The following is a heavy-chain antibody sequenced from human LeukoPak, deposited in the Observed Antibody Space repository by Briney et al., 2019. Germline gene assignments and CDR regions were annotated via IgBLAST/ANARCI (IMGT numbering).Heavy chain of an antibody. CDR2: ISDDGRNK. J-gene: IGHJ4*02. D-gene: IGHD4-17*01. V-gene: IGHV3-30*18. CDR3: AKRPSDYGDYVTYFDY. CDR1: GFSFIGYG. Sequence: GGSLGLPWAASGFSFIGYGMRWVRQAPGKGPEWAGDISDDGRNKKYADSVKGRFTISRDNSQDTLYLQMNSLRDEDTAGYYCAKRPSDYGDYVTYFDYWGQGTLVTVSS.